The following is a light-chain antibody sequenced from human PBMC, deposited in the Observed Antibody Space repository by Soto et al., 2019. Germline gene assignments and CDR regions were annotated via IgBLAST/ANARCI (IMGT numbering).Light chain of an antibody. V-gene: IGKV3-15*01. Sequence: EIMMTQSPAILSVSPGERATLSCRVSQSVSSNLAWYQQKPGQAPRLLIYDASSRATGIPARFSGSGSGTEFTLTISNLQPDDFATYYCQQYDNYPLTFGGGTKV. CDR1: QSVSSN. J-gene: IGKJ4*01. CDR3: QQYDNYPLT. CDR2: DAS.